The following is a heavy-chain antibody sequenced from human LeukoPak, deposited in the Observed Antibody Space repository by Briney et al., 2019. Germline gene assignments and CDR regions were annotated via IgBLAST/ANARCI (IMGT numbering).Heavy chain of an antibody. J-gene: IGHJ4*02. V-gene: IGHV1-2*02. CDR2: INPNSGGT. D-gene: IGHD6-13*01. Sequence: ASVKVSCKASGYRFTAYSMHWVRQAPGQGLEWMGWINPNSGGTNYAQKFQGRVTMTRDTSISTAYMELSRLRSDDTAVYYCARDSSSGDLHYWGQGTLVTVSS. CDR3: ARDSSSGDLHY. CDR1: GYRFTAYS.